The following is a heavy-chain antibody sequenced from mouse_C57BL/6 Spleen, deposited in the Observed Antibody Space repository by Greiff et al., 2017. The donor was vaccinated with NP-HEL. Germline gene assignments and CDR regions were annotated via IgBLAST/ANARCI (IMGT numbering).Heavy chain of an antibody. CDR3: ARSGTPYYFDY. J-gene: IGHJ2*01. D-gene: IGHD2-14*01. CDR2: IYPSDSET. Sequence: QVQLQQPGAELVRPGSSVKLSCKASGYTFTSYWMDWVKQRPGQGLEWIGNIYPSDSETHYNQKFKDKATLTVDKSSSTAYMQLSSLTSEDSAVYYCARSGTPYYFDYWGQGTTLTVSS. V-gene: IGHV1-61*01. CDR1: GYTFTSYW.